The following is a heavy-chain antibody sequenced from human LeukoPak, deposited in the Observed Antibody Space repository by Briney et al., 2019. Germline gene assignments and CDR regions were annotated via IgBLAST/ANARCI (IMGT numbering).Heavy chain of an antibody. V-gene: IGHV3-48*03. D-gene: IGHD2-2*01. Sequence: PGGSLRLSCAASGFTFNTYEMNWVRQAPGKGLEWVSYISASGTSINYADSVKGRFTISRDNVKNSLFLQMNSLRADDTAVYYCAREVPATGPGFDIWGQGTMVTISS. CDR1: GFTFNTYE. CDR3: AREVPATGPGFDI. CDR2: ISASGTSI. J-gene: IGHJ3*02.